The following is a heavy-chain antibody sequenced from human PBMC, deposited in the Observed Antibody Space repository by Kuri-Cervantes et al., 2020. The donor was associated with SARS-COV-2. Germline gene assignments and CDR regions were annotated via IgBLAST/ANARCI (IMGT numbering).Heavy chain of an antibody. CDR1: AAFFGGYY. CDR2: INQSGSP. V-gene: IGHV4-34*01. D-gene: IGHD2-2*01. CDR3: ARGGQIRILVVPAAKAIDY. Sequence: SQSLSLTCAVDAAFFGGYYCSWISQPPGKGLEWVGEINQSGSPNYDPSLKSRVTISVDTSKNRFSQKLSSVTTADTAVYSYARGGQIRILVVPAAKAIDYWCHQTLVTVSS. J-gene: IGHJ4*01.